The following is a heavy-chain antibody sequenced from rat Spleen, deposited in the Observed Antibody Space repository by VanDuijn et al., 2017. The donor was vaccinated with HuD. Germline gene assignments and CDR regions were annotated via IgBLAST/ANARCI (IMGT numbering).Heavy chain of an antibody. D-gene: IGHD1-2*01. CDR2: VNSAGST. Sequence: EVQLQESGPGLVKPSQSLSLTCSVTGHSITSGYRWNWIRKFPGNRLEWMGYVNSAGSTIYNPSLESRISITRDTSKNQFFLQVNSVTTEDTGTYFCATAKIATSTGGFDFWGPGTMVTVSS. CDR3: ATAKIATSTGGFDF. V-gene: IGHV3-3*01. CDR1: GHSITSGYR. J-gene: IGHJ1*01.